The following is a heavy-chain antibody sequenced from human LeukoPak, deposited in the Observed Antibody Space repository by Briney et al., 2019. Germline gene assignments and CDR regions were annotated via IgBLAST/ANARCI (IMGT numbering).Heavy chain of an antibody. J-gene: IGHJ6*03. V-gene: IGHV4-34*01. CDR2: INHSGST. D-gene: IGHD2-2*01. CDR3: ARGRYLPGLLWGAYYMDV. CDR1: GGSFSGYY. Sequence: SETLSLTCAVYGGSFSGYYWSWIRQPPGKGLEWIGEINHSGSTNYNPSLKSRVTISVDTSKNQFSLKLSSVTAADTAVYYCARGRYLPGLLWGAYYMDVWGKGTTVTVSS.